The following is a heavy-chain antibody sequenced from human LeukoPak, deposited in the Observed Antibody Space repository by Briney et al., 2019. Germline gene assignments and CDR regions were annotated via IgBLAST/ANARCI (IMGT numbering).Heavy chain of an antibody. CDR3: AREVLWYPTSLNAFDI. J-gene: IGHJ3*02. V-gene: IGHV4-39*07. CDR1: GGSISSSSYY. CDR2: IYYSGST. D-gene: IGHD6-13*01. Sequence: SETLSLTCTVSGGSISSSSYYWGWIRQPPGKGLEWIGNIYYSGSTYYNPSLKSRVTISVDTSKNQFSLKLSSVTAADTAVYYCAREVLWYPTSLNAFDIWGQGTMVTVSS.